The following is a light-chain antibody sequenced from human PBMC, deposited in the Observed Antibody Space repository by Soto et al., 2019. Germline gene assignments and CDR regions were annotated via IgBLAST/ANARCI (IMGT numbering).Light chain of an antibody. CDR1: SSDVGVFNY. Sequence: QSVLTQPASVSGSPGQSITIFCTGKSSDVGVFNYVPGYQYHPGKAPKLMVFEVSNRPSGVSHRFSGSKSGNRASLTISGPQTEDEADYSGSSNTINSILVFGTGTKFTVL. CDR2: EVS. V-gene: IGLV2-14*01. CDR3: SSNTINSILV. J-gene: IGLJ1*01.